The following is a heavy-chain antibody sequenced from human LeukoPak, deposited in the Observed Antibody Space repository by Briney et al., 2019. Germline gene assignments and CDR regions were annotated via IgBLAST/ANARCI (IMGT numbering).Heavy chain of an antibody. D-gene: IGHD3-10*01. J-gene: IGHJ4*02. CDR3: AKVLDYYGSVSYILDY. CDR2: VSFDGSDK. V-gene: IGHV3-30*18. Sequence: PGGSLRLSCAASGFTFSNYGMHCVRQAPGKGLEWVAFVSFDGSDKFYADSVKGRFTVSRDNSKNTLSLQMNSLRVEDTAVFYCAKVLDYYGSVSYILDYWGQGTLVTVSS. CDR1: GFTFSNYG.